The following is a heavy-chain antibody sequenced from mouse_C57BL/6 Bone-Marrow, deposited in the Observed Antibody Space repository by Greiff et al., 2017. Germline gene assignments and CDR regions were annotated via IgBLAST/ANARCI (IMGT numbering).Heavy chain of an antibody. CDR2: IHPNSGST. Sequence: QVQLQQSGAELVKPGASVKLSCKASGYTFTSYWMHWVKQRPGQGLEWIGMIHPNSGSTNYNEKFKSKATLTVDTSSSTAYMQLSSLTSEDSAVYYCARGYYGTYYYAMDYWGQGTSVTVSS. V-gene: IGHV1-64*01. J-gene: IGHJ4*01. CDR1: GYTFTSYW. CDR3: ARGYYGTYYYAMDY. D-gene: IGHD1-1*01.